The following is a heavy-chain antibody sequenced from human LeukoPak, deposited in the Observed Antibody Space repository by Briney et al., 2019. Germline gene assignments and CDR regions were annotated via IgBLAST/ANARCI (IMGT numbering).Heavy chain of an antibody. CDR1: GLTFTNYW. CDR3: SRDRHCIGSTCYGL. Sequence: GGSLRLSCAASGLTFTNYWMSWVRQAPGKGLELVANIKQDRSEKYYVDSVKGRFTISRDNSKNTLYLQMNSLRAEDTAVYYCSRDRHCIGSTCYGLWGQGTRVTVSS. D-gene: IGHD2-2*01. V-gene: IGHV3-7*01. CDR2: IKQDRSEK. J-gene: IGHJ4*02.